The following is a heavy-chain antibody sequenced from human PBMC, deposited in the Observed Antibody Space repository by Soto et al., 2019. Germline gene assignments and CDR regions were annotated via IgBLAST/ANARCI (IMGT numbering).Heavy chain of an antibody. J-gene: IGHJ4*02. CDR3: ARLTKYPRGWSTFDY. D-gene: IGHD6-19*01. CDR2: IFYSGST. V-gene: IGHV4-59*01. Sequence: QVQLQESGPGLLKPSETLSLTCSVSGGSINNYHWTWIRQPPVKGLEWIGWIFYSGSTNYSPSLENRVSISVDTSENQFSLNVNSVTAADQAVYSCARLTKYPRGWSTFDYWGQGTLVTVSS. CDR1: GGSINNYH.